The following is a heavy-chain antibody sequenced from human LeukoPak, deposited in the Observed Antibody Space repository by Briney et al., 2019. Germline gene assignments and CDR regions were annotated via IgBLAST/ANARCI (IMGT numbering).Heavy chain of an antibody. D-gene: IGHD3-9*01. CDR1: GFTFSSYA. CDR2: ISGSGGST. Sequence: GGSLRLSCAASGFTFSSYAMSGVRQAPGKELEWVSAISGSGGSTYYADSVKGRFTISRDNSKSTLYLQMNSLRAADTAVYYCAKGGNYDILTGYPFWGQGTLVTVSS. J-gene: IGHJ4*02. V-gene: IGHV3-23*01. CDR3: AKGGNYDILTGYPF.